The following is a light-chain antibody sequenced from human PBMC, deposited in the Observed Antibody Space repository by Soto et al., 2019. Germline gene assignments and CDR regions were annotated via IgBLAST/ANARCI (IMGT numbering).Light chain of an antibody. CDR1: SSDVGGYNS. CDR2: DVS. J-gene: IGLJ1*01. V-gene: IGLV2-14*01. CDR3: SSYTSITALV. Sequence: QSALTQPASVSGSPGQSITISCTGTSSDVGGYNSVSWYQQHPGKVPKIMIYDVSIRPSGVPDCFSGSKSGNTASLTISGLQAEYEADYYCSSYTSITALVFGTGTKLTVL.